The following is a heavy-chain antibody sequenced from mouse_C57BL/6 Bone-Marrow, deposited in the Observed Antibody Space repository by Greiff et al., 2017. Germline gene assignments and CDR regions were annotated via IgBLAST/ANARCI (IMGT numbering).Heavy chain of an antibody. CDR3: ARTGMDVFAY. Sequence: VHVKQSGPVLVKPGASVKMSCKASGYTFTDYYMNWVKQSHGKSLEWIGVINPYNGGTSYNQKFKGKATLTVDKSSSTAYMELNSLTSEDSAVYYCARTGMDVFAYWGQGTLVTVSA. J-gene: IGHJ3*01. D-gene: IGHD4-1*01. CDR1: GYTFTDYY. V-gene: IGHV1-19*01. CDR2: INPYNGGT.